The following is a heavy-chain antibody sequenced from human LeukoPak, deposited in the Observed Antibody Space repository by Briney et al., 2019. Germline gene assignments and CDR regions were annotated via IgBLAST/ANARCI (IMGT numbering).Heavy chain of an antibody. V-gene: IGHV4-30-2*01. CDR2: IYDGGST. J-gene: IGHJ4*02. D-gene: IGHD3-9*01. Sequence: SQTLSLTCAVAGASINSGGYSWSWLRQPPWKGLQWVGYIYDGGSTYYNPSLKSRVTISVDRSKNRFSLKLSSVTAADTAVYYCARGPPALRYFDWLPYFDYWGQGTLVTVSS. CDR1: GASINSGGYS. CDR3: ARGPPALRYFDWLPYFDY.